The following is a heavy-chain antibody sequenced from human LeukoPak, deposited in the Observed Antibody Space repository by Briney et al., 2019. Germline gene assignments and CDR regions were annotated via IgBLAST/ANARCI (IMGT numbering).Heavy chain of an antibody. J-gene: IGHJ4*02. CDR1: GYIFRNYG. D-gene: IGHD3-3*02. V-gene: IGHV1-18*04. CDR3: ARSISSLLLPSFFDY. CDR2: ISAYNGNR. Sequence: ASVKVSCKGSGYIFRNYGISWVRQAPGQGLEWMGWISAYNGNRKYAQNLQDRVSMTTDTATSTAYMELRSLKSDDTAVYYCARSISSLLLPSFFDYWGPGTLVSVSS.